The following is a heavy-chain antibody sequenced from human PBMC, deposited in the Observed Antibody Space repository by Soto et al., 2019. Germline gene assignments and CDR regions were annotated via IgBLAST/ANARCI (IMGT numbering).Heavy chain of an antibody. V-gene: IGHV4-34*01. CDR2: INHSGST. D-gene: IGHD4-4*01. CDR1: GGSFSGYY. CDR3: ARTTVTDYYYYYYGMDV. J-gene: IGHJ6*02. Sequence: SETLSLTCAVYGGSFSGYYWSWIRQPPGKGLEWIGEINHSGSTNYNPSLKSRVTISVDTSKNQFSLKLSSVTAADTAVYYCARTTVTDYYYYYYGMDVWGQGTTVTVSS.